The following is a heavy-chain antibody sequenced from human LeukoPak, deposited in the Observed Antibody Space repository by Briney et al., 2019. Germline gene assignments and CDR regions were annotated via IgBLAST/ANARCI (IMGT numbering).Heavy chain of an antibody. CDR3: AREENGKLLGSHFDY. Sequence: SETLSLTCGVYGGTFTGYYWSWIRQPPGKGLEWIGEINHSGSTNYNPSLKSRVTVSLDTSKNQFSLQLNSVTPEDTAVYYCAREENGKLLGSHFDYWGHGTLVTVSS. CDR2: INHSGST. J-gene: IGHJ4*01. D-gene: IGHD1-26*01. CDR1: GGTFTGYY. V-gene: IGHV4-34*01.